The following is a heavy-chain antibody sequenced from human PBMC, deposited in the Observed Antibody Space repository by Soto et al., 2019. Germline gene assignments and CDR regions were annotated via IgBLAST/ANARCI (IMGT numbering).Heavy chain of an antibody. D-gene: IGHD4-17*01. CDR3: ARDATPVVTGNWFDP. V-gene: IGHV3-33*01. J-gene: IGHJ5*02. CDR2: IWYDGSNK. Sequence: QVQLVESGGGVVQPGRSLRLSCAASGFTFSSYGMHWVRQAPGKGLEWVAVIWYDGSNKYYADSVKGRFTISRDNSKNTLYLQMNSLRAEDTAVYYCARDATPVVTGNWFDPWGQGTLVTVSS. CDR1: GFTFSSYG.